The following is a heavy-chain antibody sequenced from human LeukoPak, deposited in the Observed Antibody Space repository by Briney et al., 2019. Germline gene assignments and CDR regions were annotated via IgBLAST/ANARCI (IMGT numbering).Heavy chain of an antibody. D-gene: IGHD3-3*01. CDR2: IYYSGST. CDR1: GGSISSSSYY. J-gene: IGHJ5*02. Sequence: SGTLSLTCTVSGGSISSSSYYWGWIRQPPGKGLEWIGSIYYSGSTYYNPSLKSRVTISVDTSKNQFSLKLSSVTAADTAVYYCARDVGDFWSGYYHSWFDPWGQGTLVTVSS. V-gene: IGHV4-39*02. CDR3: ARDVGDFWSGYYHSWFDP.